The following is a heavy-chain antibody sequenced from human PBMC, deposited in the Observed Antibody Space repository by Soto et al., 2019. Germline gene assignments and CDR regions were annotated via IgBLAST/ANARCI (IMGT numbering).Heavy chain of an antibody. V-gene: IGHV4-39*01. CDR3: ARHVRGAVTMNWFDP. J-gene: IGHJ5*02. CDR2: VEYGGST. D-gene: IGHD4-17*01. Sequence: QLQESGPGLVKPSETLSLTCTVSGGSIISSNFYWGWISQPPGKGLEWIGSVEYGGSTYDNPSLKSRVTLSADTSKNQFSLNLTSVTAADTAIYYCARHVRGAVTMNWFDPWGHGTLVTVSS. CDR1: GGSIISSNFY.